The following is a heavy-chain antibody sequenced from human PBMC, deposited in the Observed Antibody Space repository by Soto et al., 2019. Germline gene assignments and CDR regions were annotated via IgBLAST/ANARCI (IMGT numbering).Heavy chain of an antibody. CDR1: GFTFSSYA. J-gene: IGHJ4*02. V-gene: IGHV3-74*01. CDR2: IDTEGGTI. CDR3: ARNNWGIDF. Sequence: PGGSLRLSCAASGFTFSSYAISWVRQAPGKGLEWVSRIDTEGGTIDYADSVEGRFTTSRDNVKKMLYLQMSSLRPDDTAVYYCARNNWGIDFWGQGVLVTVSS. D-gene: IGHD7-27*01.